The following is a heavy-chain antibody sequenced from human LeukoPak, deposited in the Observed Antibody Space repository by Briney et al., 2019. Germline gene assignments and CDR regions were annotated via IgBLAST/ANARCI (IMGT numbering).Heavy chain of an antibody. D-gene: IGHD1-26*01. CDR3: ARDSATWAWDY. Sequence: GASVTVSCTASGYTFTCHNMHWVRQAPGQGLEWMGIINPSDGDTSYARKFQGRVTMTRDTATSTVYMELSSLRSEDTAVYYCARDSATWAWDYWGQGTLVTVSS. J-gene: IGHJ4*02. V-gene: IGHV1-46*01. CDR1: GYTFTCHN. CDR2: INPSDGDT.